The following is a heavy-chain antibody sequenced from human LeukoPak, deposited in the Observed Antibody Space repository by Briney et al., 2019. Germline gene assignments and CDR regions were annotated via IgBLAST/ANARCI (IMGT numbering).Heavy chain of an antibody. CDR2: ISSGSSYI. J-gene: IGHJ3*02. D-gene: IGHD5-24*01. CDR1: GFTFSSYS. CDR3: ARGIGGGYKYEKDDAFDI. Sequence: PGVSLRLSCAASGFTFSSYSMNWVRQAPGKGLEWVSSISSGSSYIYYAESMKDRFTISRDNAKTSLYLQMNSLRAEDTALYYCARGIGGGYKYEKDDAFDIWGQGTMVTVSS. V-gene: IGHV3-21*06.